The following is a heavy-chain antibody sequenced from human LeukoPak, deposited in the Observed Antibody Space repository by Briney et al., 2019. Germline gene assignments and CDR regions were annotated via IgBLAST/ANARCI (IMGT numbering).Heavy chain of an antibody. CDR3: ATNYGDYVGFDY. D-gene: IGHD4-17*01. Sequence: GESLQISCQGSGSRFTSYWIGWVRQLPGKGLEWMGIIYPGDSDTRYSPSFQGQVTISADKSISTAYLQWSSLKASDTAMYYCATNYGDYVGFDYWGQGTLVTVSS. CDR2: IYPGDSDT. V-gene: IGHV5-51*01. CDR1: GSRFTSYW. J-gene: IGHJ4*02.